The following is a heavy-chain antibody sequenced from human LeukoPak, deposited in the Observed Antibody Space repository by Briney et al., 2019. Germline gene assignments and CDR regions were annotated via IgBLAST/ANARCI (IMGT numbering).Heavy chain of an antibody. Sequence: GESLKISCKGSGYSFTGYWIGWVRQMPGKGLEWMGIIYPGDSDTRYSPSFQGQVTISADKSISTAYPQWSSLKASDTAMYYCARLEYSSSSYYWGQGTLVTVSS. J-gene: IGHJ4*02. CDR1: GYSFTGYW. V-gene: IGHV5-51*01. CDR3: ARLEYSSSSYY. CDR2: IYPGDSDT. D-gene: IGHD6-6*01.